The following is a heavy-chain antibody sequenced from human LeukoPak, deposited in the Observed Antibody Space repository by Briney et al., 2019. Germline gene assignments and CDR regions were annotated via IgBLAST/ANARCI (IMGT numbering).Heavy chain of an antibody. V-gene: IGHV5-51*01. J-gene: IGHJ4*02. CDR1: GYTFTNYW. CDR2: IYPGDSDT. Sequence: GESLKISCKGSGYTFTNYWIGWVRQMPGKGLEFMGIIYPGDSDTRYSPSFQGQVTISIDKSINTAYLQWSSLKASDSAMYYCARAGYSNRWDGVDYWGQGTLVTVSS. D-gene: IGHD2/OR15-2a*01. CDR3: ARAGYSNRWDGVDY.